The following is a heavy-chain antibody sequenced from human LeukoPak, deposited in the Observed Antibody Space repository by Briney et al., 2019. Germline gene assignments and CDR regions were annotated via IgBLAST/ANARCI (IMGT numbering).Heavy chain of an antibody. Sequence: PGGSLRLSCTTSGFTFADYAMSWVRQAPGKGLEWVSFIRSKAYGGTTEYAASVKGRFTISRDDPKSIAYLQMNSLKTEDTAVYYCGGYYYYYGMDVWGQGTTVTVSS. D-gene: IGHD3-16*01. V-gene: IGHV3-49*04. CDR3: GGYYYYYGMDV. J-gene: IGHJ6*02. CDR1: GFTFADYA. CDR2: IRSKAYGGTT.